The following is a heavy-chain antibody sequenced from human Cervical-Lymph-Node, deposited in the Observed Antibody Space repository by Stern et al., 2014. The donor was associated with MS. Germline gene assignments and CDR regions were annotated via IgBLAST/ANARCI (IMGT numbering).Heavy chain of an antibody. J-gene: IGHJ6*02. CDR2: VTPVLGTA. Sequence: QLVQSGAEVKKPGASVKVSCKSSGITVSSYAITWVRQAPGQGLEWMGRVTPVLGTANYAQKFQGRLSITADKSTNTAHMELSSLRSEDTAVYYCAKESHDDYDFWSGYYSPYGLDVWGQGTTVTVSS. D-gene: IGHD3-3*01. V-gene: IGHV1-69*09. CDR1: GITVSSYA. CDR3: AKESHDDYDFWSGYYSPYGLDV.